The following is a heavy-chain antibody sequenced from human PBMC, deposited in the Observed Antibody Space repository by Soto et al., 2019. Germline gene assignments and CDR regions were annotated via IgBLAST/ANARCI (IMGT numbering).Heavy chain of an antibody. Sequence: EVQLVESGGGLIQPGGSLRLSCAASGFNVSSNYMSWVRQAPGKGLEWLSVIYSGGSTYYAESVKGRFTISRDNSKNTLNLQMNARRVEDTAVDYCARGPHVGISTSWGQGTLVTVSS. J-gene: IGHJ4*02. CDR2: IYSGGST. CDR1: GFNVSSNY. V-gene: IGHV3-53*01. D-gene: IGHD2-2*01. CDR3: ARGPHVGISTS.